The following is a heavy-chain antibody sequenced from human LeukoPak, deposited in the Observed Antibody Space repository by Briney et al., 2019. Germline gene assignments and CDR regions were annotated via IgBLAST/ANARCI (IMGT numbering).Heavy chain of an antibody. CDR1: GGSISSYY. V-gene: IGHV4-59*01. CDR2: IYYSGST. CDR3: ASLRDDTSGSYYFDY. J-gene: IGHJ4*02. D-gene: IGHD3-22*01. Sequence: SETLSLTCTVPGGSISSYYWSWIRQPPGKGLEWIGYIYYSGSTDHNPSLKSRVTISVDTSKNQFSLKLSSVTAADTAVYYCASLRDDTSGSYYFDYWGQGTLVTVSS.